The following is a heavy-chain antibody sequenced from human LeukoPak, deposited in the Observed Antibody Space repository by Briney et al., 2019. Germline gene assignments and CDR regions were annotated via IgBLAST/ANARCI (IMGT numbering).Heavy chain of an antibody. Sequence: GASVKVSCKASGYTFAGYYMHWVRQAPGQGLEWMGWINPNSGGTNYAQKFQGRVTMTRDTSISTAYMELSRLRSDDTAVDYCARERTLTSCYDYWGQGTLVTVSS. CDR1: GYTFAGYY. D-gene: IGHD2-15*01. CDR3: ARERTLTSCYDY. CDR2: INPNSGGT. J-gene: IGHJ4*02. V-gene: IGHV1-2*02.